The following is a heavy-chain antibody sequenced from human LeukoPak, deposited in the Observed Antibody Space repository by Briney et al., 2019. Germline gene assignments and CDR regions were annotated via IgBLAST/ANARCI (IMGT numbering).Heavy chain of an antibody. CDR1: GGSISSGGYY. D-gene: IGHD2-2*01. CDR3: ARDLGYCSSTSCPGSFDI. Sequence: PSETLSLTCTVSGGSISSGGYYWSWIRQHPGKGLEWIGYIYYSGSTDYNPSLTSRVTMSVDMSKNQFSLKLSSVTAADTAVYYCARDLGYCSSTSCPGSFDIWGQGTMVTVSS. V-gene: IGHV4-31*03. CDR2: IYYSGST. J-gene: IGHJ3*02.